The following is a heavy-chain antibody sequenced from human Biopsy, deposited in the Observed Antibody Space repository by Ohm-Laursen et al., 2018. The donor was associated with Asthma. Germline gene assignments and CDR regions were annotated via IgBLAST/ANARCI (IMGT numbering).Heavy chain of an antibody. CDR1: GGSFSGYY. V-gene: IGHV4-34*01. CDR2: INHSGST. CDR3: ARVVGGYCSSTSCYGGYYYGMDV. D-gene: IGHD2-2*01. J-gene: IGHJ6*02. Sequence: SETLSLTCAVYGGSFSGYYWSWIRQPPGKGLEWIGEINHSGSTNYNPSLKSRVTISVDTSKNQFSLKLSSVTAADTAVYYCARVVGGYCSSTSCYGGYYYGMDVWGQGTTVTVPS.